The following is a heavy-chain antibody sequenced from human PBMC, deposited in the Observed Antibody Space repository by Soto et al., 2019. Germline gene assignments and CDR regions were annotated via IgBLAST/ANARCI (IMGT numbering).Heavy chain of an antibody. J-gene: IGHJ6*02. Sequence: QVQLQQSGPRLVMPSETVSLTCTVSSDPDRSHKWGWIRQPPGRGLEWIGYVYYTGDTAYNPSLRGRVTISADTSTNDISLTLNSVTAADTAVYYCVRQGIDYLHVLVDVWGQGTTVSVSS. D-gene: IGHD4-17*01. CDR1: SDPDRSHK. V-gene: IGHV4-59*08. CDR2: VYYTGDT. CDR3: VRQGIDYLHVLVDV.